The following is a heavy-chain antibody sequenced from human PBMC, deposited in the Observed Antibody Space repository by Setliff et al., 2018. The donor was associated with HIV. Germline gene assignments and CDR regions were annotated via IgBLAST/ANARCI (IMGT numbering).Heavy chain of an antibody. CDR3: ARDLASSYFDF. D-gene: IGHD3-16*01. CDR1: NGSISSHY. Sequence: SETLSLTCTVSNGSISSHYWSWIRQPPGKGLEWIGNVYFSGDATYNPSLKTRVTISIQTSRSQFSLTLRSVTAADTATYYCARDLASSYFDFWGQGALVTVSS. V-gene: IGHV4-59*11. CDR2: VYFSGDA. J-gene: IGHJ4*02.